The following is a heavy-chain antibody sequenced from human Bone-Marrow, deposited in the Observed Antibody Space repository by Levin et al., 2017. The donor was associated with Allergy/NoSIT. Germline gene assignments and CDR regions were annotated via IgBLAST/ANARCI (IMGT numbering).Heavy chain of an antibody. Sequence: GGSLRLSCAASGFTFSSYGMHWVRQAPGKGLEWVAVIWYDGSNKYYADSVKGRFTISRDNSKNTLYLQMNSLRAEDTAVYYCARDGYSSSDAFDIWGQGTMVTVSS. D-gene: IGHD6-13*01. CDR1: GFTFSSYG. CDR3: ARDGYSSSDAFDI. CDR2: IWYDGSNK. J-gene: IGHJ3*02. V-gene: IGHV3-33*01.